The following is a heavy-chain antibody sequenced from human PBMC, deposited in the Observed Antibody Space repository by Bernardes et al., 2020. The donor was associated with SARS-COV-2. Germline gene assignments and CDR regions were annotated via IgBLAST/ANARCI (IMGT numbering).Heavy chain of an antibody. CDR1: GFTVSSNY. Sequence: GGSLRLSCAASGFTVSSNYMSWVRQAPGKGLEWVSVIYSGGSTYYADSVKGRFTISRHNSKNTLYLQMNSLRAEDTAVYYCAREGEVDCSGGSCYYYYYGMDVWGQGTTVTVSS. D-gene: IGHD2-15*01. CDR3: AREGEVDCSGGSCYYYYYGMDV. V-gene: IGHV3-53*04. CDR2: IYSGGST. J-gene: IGHJ6*02.